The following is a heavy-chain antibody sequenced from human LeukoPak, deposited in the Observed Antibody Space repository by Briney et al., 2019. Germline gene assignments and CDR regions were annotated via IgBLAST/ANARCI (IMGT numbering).Heavy chain of an antibody. D-gene: IGHD3-3*01. CDR3: ARVSRLDFQLRHAFNI. J-gene: IGHJ3*02. CDR1: GYTFTSYD. V-gene: IGHV1-18*01. CDR2: ISAYNGHT. Sequence: ASVKVSCKASGYTFTSYDINWVRQAPGQGLEWMGWISAYNGHTNYAQKFQGRVTMTTDTSTSTGYMALKSLTSDDTAVYYCARVSRLDFQLRHAFNIWGQGTMVTVSS.